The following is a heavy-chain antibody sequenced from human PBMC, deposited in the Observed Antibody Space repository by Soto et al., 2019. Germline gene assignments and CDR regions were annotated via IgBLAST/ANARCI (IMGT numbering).Heavy chain of an antibody. J-gene: IGHJ4*02. CDR2: IYYSGST. CDR3: ARQDCSSTSCYADY. CDR1: GGSISSSSYY. Sequence: NPSETLSLTCTVSGGSISSSSYYWGWIRQPPGKGLEWIGSIYYSGSTYYNPSLKSRVTISVDTSKNQFSLKLSSVTAADTAVYYCARQDCSSTSCYADYWGQGTLVTVSS. D-gene: IGHD2-2*01. V-gene: IGHV4-39*01.